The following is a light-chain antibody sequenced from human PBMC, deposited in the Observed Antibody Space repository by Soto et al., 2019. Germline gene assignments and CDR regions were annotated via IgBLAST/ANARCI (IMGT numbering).Light chain of an antibody. Sequence: QPVLTQPPSVSGAPGRRGTISCTGSSSNIGAGYVVHWYPHLPGTDPKLLLYSNNNRPSGVPDRVSGSMSGTSASLAINGLQAEDEAYYYCQSYDRRLSGVVFGGGTKLTVL. J-gene: IGLJ2*01. CDR1: SSNIGAGYV. CDR2: SNN. V-gene: IGLV1-40*01. CDR3: QSYDRRLSGVV.